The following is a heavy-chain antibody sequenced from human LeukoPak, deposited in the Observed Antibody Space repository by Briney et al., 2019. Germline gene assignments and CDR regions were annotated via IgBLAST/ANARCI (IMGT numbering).Heavy chain of an antibody. J-gene: IGHJ5*02. V-gene: IGHV4-30-4*01. CDR2: IYYSGST. CDR1: GGXISSGDYY. Sequence: PSETLSLTCTVSGGXISSGDYYWSWIRQPPGKGLEWIGYIYYSGSTYYNPSLKSRVTISVDTSKNQFPLKLSSVTAADTAVYYYARDSYYYDSSGYLGSHWFDPWGQGTLVTVSS. CDR3: ARDSYYYDSSGYLGSHWFDP. D-gene: IGHD3-22*01.